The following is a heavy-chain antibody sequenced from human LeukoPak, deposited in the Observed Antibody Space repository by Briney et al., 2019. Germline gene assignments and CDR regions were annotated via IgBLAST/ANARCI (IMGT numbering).Heavy chain of an antibody. CDR2: IRSQAYGVTT. CDR1: GFTFGDYA. V-gene: IGHV3-49*04. D-gene: IGHD2-15*01. J-gene: IGHJ4*02. Sequence: GGSLRLSCTTSGFTFGDYAMSWVRQAPGKGLEWLGVIRSQAYGVTTQYAASVNGRFTISRDDSKSLAYLQMNSLKTEDTAVYHCARPGETYCGGSCYFFDYWGQGTLVTVSS. CDR3: ARPGETYCGGSCYFFDY.